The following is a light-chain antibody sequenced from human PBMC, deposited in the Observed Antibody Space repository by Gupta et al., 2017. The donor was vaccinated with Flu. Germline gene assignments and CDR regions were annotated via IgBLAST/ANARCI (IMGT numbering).Light chain of an antibody. J-gene: IGLJ1*01. CDR1: SSDVGGHNY. V-gene: IGLV2-8*01. Sequence: SALTQPPSASGSPGHSVTISCTGTSSDVGGHNYVSEYQRHPGKDPKVMIYEVSKRPSGVPDRFSGSKSGNTASLTVSGLQAEDEADYYCSSFAGSNTYVFGTGTKVTVL. CDR3: SSFAGSNTYV. CDR2: EVS.